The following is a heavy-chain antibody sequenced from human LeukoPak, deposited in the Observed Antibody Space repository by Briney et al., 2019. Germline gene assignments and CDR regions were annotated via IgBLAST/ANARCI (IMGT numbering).Heavy chain of an antibody. CDR3: AKDRPNFHENSGHYYRRDGDS. V-gene: IGHV3-23*01. CDR2: MCGTAGCT. J-gene: IGHJ5*01. CDR1: GFTFYMYA. D-gene: IGHD3-22*01. Sequence: GGSLRLXCQASGFTFYMYAMSWVRQAPGKGLEWVASMCGTAGCTFYPDSVKGRFTISRDNSKNVLYLRMNSLTAEDTAIYYCAKDRPNFHENSGHYYRRDGDSWGQGTLVTVSS.